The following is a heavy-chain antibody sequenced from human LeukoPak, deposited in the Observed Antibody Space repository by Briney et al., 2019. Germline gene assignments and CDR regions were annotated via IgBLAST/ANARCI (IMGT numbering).Heavy chain of an antibody. V-gene: IGHV4-59*08. D-gene: IGHD5-24*01. CDR2: IYYSGGT. J-gene: IGHJ3*02. CDR3: ARHVTISGPYDATDI. Sequence: SETLSLTCTVSGDSISSYYWSWIRQPPGKGLEWIGYIYYSGGTDYNPSLKSRVTISVDTSKNQFSLKLRSVTAADTAVYYCARHVTISGPYDATDIWGQGTMVTVSP. CDR1: GDSISSYY.